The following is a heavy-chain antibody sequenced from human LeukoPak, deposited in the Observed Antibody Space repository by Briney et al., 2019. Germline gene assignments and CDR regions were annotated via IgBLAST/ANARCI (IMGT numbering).Heavy chain of an antibody. CDR2: IGSTSI. D-gene: IGHD2-2*01. V-gene: IGHV3-48*01. J-gene: IGHJ4*02. CDR1: GFSTRTYS. CDR3: ARDGPPAGAGDFDY. Sequence: GGSLRLSCAASGFSTRTYSMGWVRQAPGKGLEWVSYIGSTSIYADSVKGRFTISRDNANNTLYLQMNSLRAEDTAVYYCARDGPPAGAGDFDYWCQGTPVTVSS.